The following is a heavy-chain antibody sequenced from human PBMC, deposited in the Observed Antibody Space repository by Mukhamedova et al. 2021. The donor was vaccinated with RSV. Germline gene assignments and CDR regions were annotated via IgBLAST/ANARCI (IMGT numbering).Heavy chain of an antibody. V-gene: IGHV3-9*01. J-gene: IGHJ2*01. Sequence: LTISRDNDKNSLYLQMNSLRAEDTALYYCAKDTSDYWYFDLWGRGTLVTVSS. CDR3: AKDTSDYWYFDL.